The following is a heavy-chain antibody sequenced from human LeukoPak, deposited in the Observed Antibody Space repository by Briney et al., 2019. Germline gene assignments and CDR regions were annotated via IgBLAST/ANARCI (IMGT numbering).Heavy chain of an antibody. CDR1: GGSLSSHY. CDR3: ARGVGGGTYTMDV. Sequence: KPSETLSLTCAVYGGSLSSHYWSWIRQPPGKGLEWIGEINHFGSTNYNPSLKSRGTISVDTSKNQFSLSLTSVTAADMAVYFCARGVGGGTYTMDVWGQGTTVTVSS. D-gene: IGHD3-16*01. CDR2: INHFGST. J-gene: IGHJ6*02. V-gene: IGHV4-34*01.